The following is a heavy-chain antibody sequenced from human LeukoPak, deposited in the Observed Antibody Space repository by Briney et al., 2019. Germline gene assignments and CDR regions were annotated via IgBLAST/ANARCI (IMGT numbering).Heavy chain of an antibody. D-gene: IGHD5-18*01. CDR1: GFTFSSYA. Sequence: GGSLRLSCAASGFTFSSYAMSWVRQAPGKGLEWVSAISGSGGSTYYADSVKGRFTISRDNSKNTLYLQMNSLRAEATAVYYCAKSPGYSYGFYFDYWGQGTLVTVSS. CDR3: AKSPGYSYGFYFDY. CDR2: ISGSGGST. J-gene: IGHJ4*02. V-gene: IGHV3-23*01.